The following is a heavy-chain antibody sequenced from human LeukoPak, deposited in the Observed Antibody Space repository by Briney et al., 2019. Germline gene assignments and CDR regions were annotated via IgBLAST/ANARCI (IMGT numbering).Heavy chain of an antibody. D-gene: IGHD4-17*01. Sequence: GGSLRLSCAASGFTFGSYAMSWVRQAPGKGLDWVSAISASGGSTYYADSVKGRFTISRDKSRNTLYLQMNSLRAEDTAVYYCTKELGRTVTTSDFWGQGTLVTVSS. CDR1: GFTFGSYA. J-gene: IGHJ4*02. CDR3: TKELGRTVTTSDF. CDR2: ISASGGST. V-gene: IGHV3-23*01.